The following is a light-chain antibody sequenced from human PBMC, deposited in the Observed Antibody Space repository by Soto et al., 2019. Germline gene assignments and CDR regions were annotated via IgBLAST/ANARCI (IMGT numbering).Light chain of an antibody. CDR3: QQYGSSVT. V-gene: IGKV3-20*01. Sequence: IVLTQSPVTLSLSPGERATLSCRASQRVSGTYLAWYQQIPGQAPRLLIYGTSSRATGIPDRFSGSGSGTDFTLTISRLEAEDFAVYYCQQYGSSVTFGPGTKVDIK. CDR1: QRVSGTY. CDR2: GTS. J-gene: IGKJ3*01.